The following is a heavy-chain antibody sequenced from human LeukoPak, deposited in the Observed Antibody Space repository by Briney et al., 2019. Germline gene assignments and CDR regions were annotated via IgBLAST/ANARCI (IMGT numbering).Heavy chain of an antibody. D-gene: IGHD3-10*01. Sequence: GGSLRLSCAASGFTFSDNYMSWIRQAPGKGLEWVSYISGSSSYTNYVDSVKGRFTISRDNAKNTLYLQMNSLRAEDTAVYYCARDPVRGIIAYWGQGTLVTVSS. J-gene: IGHJ4*02. CDR2: ISGSSSYT. V-gene: IGHV3-11*06. CDR3: ARDPVRGIIAY. CDR1: GFTFSDNY.